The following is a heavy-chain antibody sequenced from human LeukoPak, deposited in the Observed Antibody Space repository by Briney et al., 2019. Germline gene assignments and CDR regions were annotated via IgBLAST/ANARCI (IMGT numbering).Heavy chain of an antibody. CDR3: TNQPILAGTIDY. J-gene: IGHJ4*02. CDR2: ISSSSSYI. CDR1: GFTFSSYS. D-gene: IGHD3-9*01. V-gene: IGHV3-21*04. Sequence: GGSLRLSCAASGFTFSSYSMNWVRQAPGKGLEWVSSISSSSSYIYYADSVKGRFTISRDNSKNTLYLQMSNLRAEDTALYYCTNQPILAGTIDYWGQGTLVTVSS.